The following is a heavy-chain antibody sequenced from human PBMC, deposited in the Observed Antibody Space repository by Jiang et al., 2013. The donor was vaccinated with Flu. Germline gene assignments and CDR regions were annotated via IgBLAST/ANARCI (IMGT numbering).Heavy chain of an antibody. CDR3: ARAPSYCSSTSCYYYYYGMDV. Sequence: KGRFTISRDNSKNTLYLQMNSLRAEDTAVYYCARAPSYCSSTSCYYYYYGMDVWGQGTTVTVSS. D-gene: IGHD2-2*01. V-gene: IGHV3-30*01. J-gene: IGHJ6*02.